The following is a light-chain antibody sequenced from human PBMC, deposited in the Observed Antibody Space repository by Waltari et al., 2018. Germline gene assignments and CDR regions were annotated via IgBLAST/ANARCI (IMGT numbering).Light chain of an antibody. V-gene: IGKV3-20*01. CDR3: QQYGSSPLT. CDR2: GAS. Sequence: EIVLTQSPGTLSLSPGERATLSCRASQSVSSSYLAWYQQKPGQAPRLLLYGASSRATGIPDRFSGSGSGTDFTLTISRLEPEDFAVYYCQQYGSSPLTFGGWTKVEIK. J-gene: IGKJ4*01. CDR1: QSVSSSY.